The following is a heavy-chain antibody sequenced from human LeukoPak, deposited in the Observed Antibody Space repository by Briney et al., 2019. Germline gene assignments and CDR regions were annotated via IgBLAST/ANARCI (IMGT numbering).Heavy chain of an antibody. D-gene: IGHD6-19*01. J-gene: IGHJ4*02. Sequence: SETLSLTCAVYGGSFSGYYWSWIRQPPGKGLEWIGEINHSGSTNYNPSLKSRVTISVDTSKNQFSLKLSSVTAADTAVYYCARVGGGWYGTAFDYWGQGTLVTVPS. CDR2: INHSGST. V-gene: IGHV4-34*01. CDR1: GGSFSGYY. CDR3: ARVGGGWYGTAFDY.